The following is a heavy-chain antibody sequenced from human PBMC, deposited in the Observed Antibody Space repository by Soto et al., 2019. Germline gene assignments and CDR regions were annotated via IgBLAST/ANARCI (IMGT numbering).Heavy chain of an antibody. CDR3: ARHGISGNGYLSYFYYGMDV. Sequence: GESLKISCKGSGYSFAHYWIGWVRQMPGKGLEWMGIIYPDEYHITYSPSFQGQVAISADKSISTAYLQWSSLGASDTATYYCARHGISGNGYLSYFYYGMDVWGQGTTVTVSS. CDR1: GYSFAHYW. J-gene: IGHJ6*02. V-gene: IGHV5-51*01. CDR2: IYPDEYHI. D-gene: IGHD5-12*01.